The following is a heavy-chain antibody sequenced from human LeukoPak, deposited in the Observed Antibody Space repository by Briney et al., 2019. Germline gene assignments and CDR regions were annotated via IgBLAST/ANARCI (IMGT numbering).Heavy chain of an antibody. Sequence: GGSLRLSCAASGFTFDAYEINWARQAPGKGLEWVSYISGSGRTIYYADSVKGRFTISWDNAKNSVYLQMNRLRAEDTAVYYCARGVYGRFDSWGQGTLVTVSS. J-gene: IGHJ5*01. CDR3: ARGVYGRFDS. D-gene: IGHD2/OR15-2a*01. V-gene: IGHV3-48*03. CDR2: ISGSGRTI. CDR1: GFTFDAYE.